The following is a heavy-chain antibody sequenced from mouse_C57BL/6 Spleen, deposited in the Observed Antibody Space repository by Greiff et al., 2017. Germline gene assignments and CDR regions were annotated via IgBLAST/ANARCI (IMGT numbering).Heavy chain of an antibody. CDR2: IYPRTGNT. Sequence: QVQLQQSGAELARPGASVKLSCKASGYTFTSYGISWVKQRTGQGLEWIGEIYPRTGNTSYNEKFKGKATLTADKSSSTAYMELRSLTSEDSAVYCCARSALNSAGCFADWGQGTLVTVSA. CDR1: GYTFTSYG. J-gene: IGHJ3*01. CDR3: ARSALNSAGCFAD. D-gene: IGHD3-2*02. V-gene: IGHV1-81*01.